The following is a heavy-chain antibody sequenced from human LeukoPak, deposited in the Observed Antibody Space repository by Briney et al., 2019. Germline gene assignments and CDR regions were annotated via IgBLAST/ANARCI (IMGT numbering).Heavy chain of an antibody. CDR1: GYSLTIYW. V-gene: IGHV5-51*01. CDR2: IYTRDSDT. D-gene: IGHD3-22*01. Sequence: GESPKISRKGPGYSLTIYWIGWVRPMPGKGLEWMGIIYTRDSDTRYGPSFQGQVTISADKSISTAYMQWSSLKASDTAMYYCARGREDVVINRDNWFDPWGQGTLVTVSS. CDR3: ARGREDVVINRDNWFDP. J-gene: IGHJ5*02.